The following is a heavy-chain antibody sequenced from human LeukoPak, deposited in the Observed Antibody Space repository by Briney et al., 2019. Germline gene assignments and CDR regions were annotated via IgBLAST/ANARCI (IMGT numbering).Heavy chain of an antibody. D-gene: IGHD5-18*01. V-gene: IGHV4-59*08. CDR2: MYYTGST. Sequence: SETLSLTRTVSGGSISSYSWSWIRQPPGKGLEWIGYMYYTGSTNYHPSLKSRVTISVDTSKNQFSLNLSSVTAADTAVYYCARRYTYGYFDYWGQRTLVTVSS. J-gene: IGHJ4*02. CDR1: GGSISSYS. CDR3: ARRYTYGYFDY.